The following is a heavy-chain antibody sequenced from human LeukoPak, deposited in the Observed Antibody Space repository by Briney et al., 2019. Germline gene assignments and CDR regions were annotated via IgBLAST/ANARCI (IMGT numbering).Heavy chain of an antibody. CDR1: GFTFSDYY. CDR3: ARGAGIVGATTVAFDI. V-gene: IGHV3-11*04. CDR2: ISSSGSTI. D-gene: IGHD1-26*01. J-gene: IGHJ3*02. Sequence: GGSLRLSCAASGFTFSDYYISWIRQAPGKGLEWVSYISSSGSTIYYADSVKGRFTISRDNAKNSLYLQMNSLRAEDTAVYYCARGAGIVGATTVAFDIWGQGTMVTVSS.